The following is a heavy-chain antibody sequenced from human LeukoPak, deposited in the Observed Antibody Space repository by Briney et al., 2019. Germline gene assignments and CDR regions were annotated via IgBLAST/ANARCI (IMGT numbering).Heavy chain of an antibody. CDR2: ISAYNGNT. D-gene: IGHD3-3*01. CDR3: ARDSRITIFGVVITIVDY. CDR1: GYTFTSYG. Sequence: GASVKVSCKASGYTFTSYGISWVRQAPGQGLEWMGWISAYNGNTNYAQKLQGRVTMTTDTSTSTAYMELRSLRSDDTAVYYCARDSRITIFGVVITIVDYWGQGTLVTVSS. J-gene: IGHJ4*02. V-gene: IGHV1-18*01.